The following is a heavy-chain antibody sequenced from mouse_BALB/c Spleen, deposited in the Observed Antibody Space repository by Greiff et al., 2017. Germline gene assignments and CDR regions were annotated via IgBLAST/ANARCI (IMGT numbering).Heavy chain of an antibody. D-gene: IGHD2-3*01. J-gene: IGHJ2*01. V-gene: IGHV1-7*01. CDR1: GYTFTSYW. CDR3: ATYDYFDY. CDR2: INPSTGYT. Sequence: QVQLKESGAELAKPGASVKMSCKASGYTFTSYWMHWVKQRPGQGLEWIGYINPSTGYTEYNQKFKDKATLTADKSSSTAYMQLSSLTSEDSAVYYCATYDYFDYWGQGTTLTGSS.